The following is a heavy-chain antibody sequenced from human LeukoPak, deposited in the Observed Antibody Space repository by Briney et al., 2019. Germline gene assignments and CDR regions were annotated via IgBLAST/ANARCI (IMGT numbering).Heavy chain of an antibody. Sequence: QPGGSLRLSFAASGXTFSTYVMNWVRQAPGKGLEWVSAISGSGGSTHYAGSVKGRFTISRDNSKNTLYLQMNSLRAEDTAVYYCAKEGWYFDLWGRGTLVTVSS. V-gene: IGHV3-23*01. CDR2: ISGSGGST. CDR1: GXTFSTYV. J-gene: IGHJ2*01. CDR3: AKEGWYFDL.